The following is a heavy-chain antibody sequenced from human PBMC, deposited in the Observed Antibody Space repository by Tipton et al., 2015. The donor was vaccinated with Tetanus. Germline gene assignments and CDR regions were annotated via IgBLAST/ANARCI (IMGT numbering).Heavy chain of an antibody. Sequence: TLSLTCTVSGGSISSSSYYWSWIRQPPGKGLEWISYIFHSGSTNYNPALKSRVTISMDTSRNQISLNLTSVTAADTAVYFCARRSYCTSTRCFDAFDLWGPGTRVTVSS. J-gene: IGHJ3*01. CDR3: ARRSYCTSTRCFDAFDL. D-gene: IGHD2-8*01. CDR1: GGSISSSSYY. V-gene: IGHV4-61*01. CDR2: IFHSGST.